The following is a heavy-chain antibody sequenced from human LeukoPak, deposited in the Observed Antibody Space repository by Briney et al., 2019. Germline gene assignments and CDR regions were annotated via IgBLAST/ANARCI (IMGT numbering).Heavy chain of an antibody. CDR1: GFTFSSYG. V-gene: IGHV3-30*03. D-gene: IGHD4-17*01. J-gene: IGHJ1*01. Sequence: GRSLRLSCAASGFTFSSYGMHWVRQAPGKGLEWVAVISYDGSNKYYADSVKGRFTISRDNAKNSLYLQMNSLRAEDTAVYYCAREGSDGDYGPPVYFQRWGQGTLVTVSS. CDR2: ISYDGSNK. CDR3: AREGSDGDYGPPVYFQR.